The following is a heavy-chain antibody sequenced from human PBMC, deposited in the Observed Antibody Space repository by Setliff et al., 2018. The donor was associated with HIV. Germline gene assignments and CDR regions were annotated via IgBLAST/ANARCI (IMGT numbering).Heavy chain of an antibody. V-gene: IGHV4-4*02. J-gene: IGHJ4*02. D-gene: IGHD3-10*01. CDR1: GGSISSSNW. Sequence: SETLSLTCAVSGGSISSSNWWNWVRQPPGKGMEWIGQIYHSGSTKYNPSLKSLVTISVDKSKKQFFLKLSSVTAADTAVYYCARVDIGSGSYNFDYWGQRMLVTVSS. CDR3: ARVDIGSGSYNFDY. CDR2: IYHSGST.